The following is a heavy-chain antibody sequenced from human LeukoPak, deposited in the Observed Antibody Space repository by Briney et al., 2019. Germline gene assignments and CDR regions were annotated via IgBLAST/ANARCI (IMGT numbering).Heavy chain of an antibody. J-gene: IGHJ4*02. D-gene: IGHD4-17*01. CDR2: ISGGGETT. CDR1: GFTFNNYA. V-gene: IGHV3-23*01. CDR3: ARDYADYVGYFFFDY. Sequence: PGGSLRLPCAASGFTFNNYAMNWVRQAPGKGLEWVSSISGGGETTYYADSAKGRFTISRDNSQNTLYLQMNSPRAEDTAVYYCARDYADYVGYFFFDYWGQGTLVTVSS.